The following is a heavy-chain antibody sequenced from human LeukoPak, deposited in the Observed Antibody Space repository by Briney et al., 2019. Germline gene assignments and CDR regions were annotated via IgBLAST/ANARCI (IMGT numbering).Heavy chain of an antibody. Sequence: ASVKVSCKASGYTFTGYYMHWVRQAPGQGLEWMGWINPNSGGTNYAQKFQGWVTMTRDTSISTAYMELSRLRSDDTAVYYCAREYYYDSSGYSDAFDIWGQGTMVTVSS. CDR3: AREYYYDSSGYSDAFDI. V-gene: IGHV1-2*04. CDR2: INPNSGGT. J-gene: IGHJ3*02. CDR1: GYTFTGYY. D-gene: IGHD3-22*01.